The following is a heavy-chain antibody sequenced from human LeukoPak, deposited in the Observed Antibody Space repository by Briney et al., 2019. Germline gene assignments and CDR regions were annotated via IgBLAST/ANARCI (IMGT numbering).Heavy chain of an antibody. CDR3: ARDGTAAGLYFDL. V-gene: IGHV3-7*01. J-gene: IGHJ4*02. CDR2: IGQDGGEK. D-gene: IGHD6-13*01. Sequence: GGSLRLSCAVSGFTFSSYWMNWVRQAPGKGLEWVASIGQDGGEKSYVDSVKGRLTISRDNTKNSLYLQMSSLRAEDTGVYYCARDGTAAGLYFDLWGQGTLVTVSS. CDR1: GFTFSSYW.